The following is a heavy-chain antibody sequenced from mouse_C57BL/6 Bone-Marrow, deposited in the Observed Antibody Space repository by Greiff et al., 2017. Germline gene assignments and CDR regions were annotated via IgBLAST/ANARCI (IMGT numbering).Heavy chain of an antibody. D-gene: IGHD1-1*01. Sequence: VQLQQSGPELVKPGASVKLSCKASGYTFTSYDINWVKQRPGQGLEWIGWIYPRAGSTTYNEKFKGKATLTVDTSSSTAYMELHSLTSEDSAVYFCARGGTVALDYWGQGTTLTDSS. J-gene: IGHJ2*01. V-gene: IGHV1-85*01. CDR2: IYPRAGST. CDR3: ARGGTVALDY. CDR1: GYTFTSYD.